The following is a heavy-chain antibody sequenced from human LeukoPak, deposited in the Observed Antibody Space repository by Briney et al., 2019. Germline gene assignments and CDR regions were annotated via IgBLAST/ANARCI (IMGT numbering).Heavy chain of an antibody. D-gene: IGHD3-3*01. Sequence: SETPSLTCTVSGGSISSGGYYWSWIRQHPGKGLEWIGYIYYSGSTYYNPSLKSRVTISVDTSKNQFSLKLSSVTAADTAVYYCARAGGFFSPFGYWGQGTLVTVSS. J-gene: IGHJ4*02. CDR3: ARAGGFFSPFGY. V-gene: IGHV4-31*03. CDR1: GGSISSGGYY. CDR2: IYYSGST.